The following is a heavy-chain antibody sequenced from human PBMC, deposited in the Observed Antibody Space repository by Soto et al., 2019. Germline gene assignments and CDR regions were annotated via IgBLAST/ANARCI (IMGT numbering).Heavy chain of an antibody. Sequence: KQSQTLSLTCAISGDSVSSNSAAWNWIRQSPSRGLEWLGRTYYRSKWYNDYAVSVKSRITINPDTSKNQFSLQLNSVTPEDTAVYYCARDRPYDILTGYYSSYFDYWGQGTLVTVSS. J-gene: IGHJ4*02. CDR2: TYYRSKWYN. CDR3: ARDRPYDILTGYYSSYFDY. D-gene: IGHD3-9*01. V-gene: IGHV6-1*01. CDR1: GDSVSSNSAA.